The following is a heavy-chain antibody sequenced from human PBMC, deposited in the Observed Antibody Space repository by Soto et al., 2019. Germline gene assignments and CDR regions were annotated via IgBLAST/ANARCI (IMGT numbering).Heavy chain of an antibody. Sequence: ASAKVSCKVSGYTLTELSMHWVRQAPGKGLEWMGGFDPEDGETIYAQKFQGRVTMTEDTSTDTAYMELSSLRSEDTAVYYCATDESGYDDKVYYFDYWGQGTLVTVSS. J-gene: IGHJ4*02. D-gene: IGHD5-12*01. CDR3: ATDESGYDDKVYYFDY. CDR1: GYTLTELS. CDR2: FDPEDGET. V-gene: IGHV1-24*01.